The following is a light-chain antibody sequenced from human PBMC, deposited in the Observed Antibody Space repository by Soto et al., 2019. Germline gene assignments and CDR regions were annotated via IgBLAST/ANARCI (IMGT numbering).Light chain of an antibody. CDR1: QSVSSSY. V-gene: IGKV3-20*01. CDR2: GAS. CDR3: QQYGSSPLT. Sequence: EIVLTQSPGTLSLSPGERATLSCRASQSVSSSYLAWYQQKPGQAPRLLIYGASSRATGIPDRFSGSGSGTDFTTTISRLEPEDFAMYYCQQYGSSPLTFGGGTKVEIK. J-gene: IGKJ4*01.